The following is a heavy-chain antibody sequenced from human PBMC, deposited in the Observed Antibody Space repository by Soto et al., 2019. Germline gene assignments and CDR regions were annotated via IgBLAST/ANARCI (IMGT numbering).Heavy chain of an antibody. V-gene: IGHV3-11*06. CDR3: ARSGDNYNVLDY. D-gene: IGHD3-10*02. CDR1: RFKVSVYY. CDR2: SSNSGTYT. Sequence: GSMRLSSASARFKVSVYYMSWIRQAPGKGLEWLSYSSNSGTYTRYADSVKGRFSISRDNAKNSLFLQINSLRGEDSATYYCARSGDNYNVLDYWGQGT. J-gene: IGHJ4*02.